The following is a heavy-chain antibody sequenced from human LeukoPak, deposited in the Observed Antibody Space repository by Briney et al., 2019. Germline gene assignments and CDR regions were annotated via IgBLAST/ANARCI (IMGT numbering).Heavy chain of an antibody. V-gene: IGHV3-30*02. Sequence: GGSLRLSCAASGFTFSTYGLHWFRQAPGKGLEWVAFIRYDGSNKYYADSVKGRFTISRDNSKNTLYLQMNSLRAEDTAVYYCARGGSYLSAFDIWGQGTMVTVSS. J-gene: IGHJ3*02. CDR1: GFTFSTYG. CDR2: IRYDGSNK. D-gene: IGHD1-26*01. CDR3: ARGGSYLSAFDI.